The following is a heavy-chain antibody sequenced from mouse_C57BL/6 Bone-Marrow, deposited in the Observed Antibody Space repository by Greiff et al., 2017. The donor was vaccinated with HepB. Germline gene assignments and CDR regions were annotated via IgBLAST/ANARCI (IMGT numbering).Heavy chain of an antibody. V-gene: IGHV1-64*01. Sequence: VKLQQPGAELVKPGASVKLSCKASGYTFTSYWMHWVKQRPGQGLEWIGMIHPNSGSTNYNEKFKSKATLTVDKSSSTAYMQLSSLTSEDSAVYYCARLSRTGTDAMDYWGQGTSVTVSS. J-gene: IGHJ4*01. CDR1: GYTFTSYW. D-gene: IGHD4-1*01. CDR3: ARLSRTGTDAMDY. CDR2: IHPNSGST.